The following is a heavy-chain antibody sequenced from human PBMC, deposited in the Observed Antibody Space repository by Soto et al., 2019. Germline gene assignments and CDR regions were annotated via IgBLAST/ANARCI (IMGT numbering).Heavy chain of an antibody. CDR3: ARGDYYYSGMDV. J-gene: IGHJ6*02. Sequence: QVQLVESGGGVVQPGRSLRLSCAASGFTFSSYAMHWVRQAPGKGLEWVAVISYDGSNKYYADSVKGRFTISRDNSKNTLYLQMNSLRAEDTAVYYCARGDYYYSGMDVWGQGTTVTVSS. CDR2: ISYDGSNK. CDR1: GFTFSSYA. V-gene: IGHV3-30-3*01.